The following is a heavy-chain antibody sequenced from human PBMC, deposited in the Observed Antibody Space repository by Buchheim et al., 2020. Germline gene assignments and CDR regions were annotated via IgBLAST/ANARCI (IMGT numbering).Heavy chain of an antibody. CDR3: ARDFGEWLRSGGVFDY. CDR1: GDTFSSYT. D-gene: IGHD5-12*01. V-gene: IGHV1-69*08. CDR2: IIPILGIA. J-gene: IGHJ4*02. Sequence: QVQLVQSGAEVKKPGSSVKVSCKASGDTFSSYTISWVRQAPGQGLEWMGRIIPILGIANYAQKFQGRVTITADKSTSTAYMELSSLRSEDTAVYYCARDFGEWLRSGGVFDYWGQGTL.